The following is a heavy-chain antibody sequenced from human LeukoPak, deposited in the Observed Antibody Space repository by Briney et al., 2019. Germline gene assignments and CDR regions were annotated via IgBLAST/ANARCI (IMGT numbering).Heavy chain of an antibody. J-gene: IGHJ3*02. CDR3: AREVVAVAGTLRDAFDI. CDR2: IYSGGST. D-gene: IGHD6-19*01. V-gene: IGHV3-53*01. Sequence: PGGSLRLSCAASGFTVSSNYMSWVRQAPGKGLEWVSVIYSGGSTYYADSVKGRFTISRDNSKNTLYLQMNSLRAEDTAAYYCAREVVAVAGTLRDAFDIWGQGTMVTVSS. CDR1: GFTVSSNY.